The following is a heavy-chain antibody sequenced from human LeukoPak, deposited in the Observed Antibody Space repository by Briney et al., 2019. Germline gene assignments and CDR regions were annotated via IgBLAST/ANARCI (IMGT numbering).Heavy chain of an antibody. J-gene: IGHJ3*02. D-gene: IGHD1-26*01. CDR1: GYTFTGYY. CDR3: ARVRDSGSSHDAFDI. Sequence: ASVKASCKASGYTFTGYYMHWVRQAPGQGLEWMGWINPNSGGTNYAQKFQGRVTMTRDTSISTAYMELSRLRSDDTAVYYCARVRDSGSSHDAFDIWGQGTMVTVSS. V-gene: IGHV1-2*02. CDR2: INPNSGGT.